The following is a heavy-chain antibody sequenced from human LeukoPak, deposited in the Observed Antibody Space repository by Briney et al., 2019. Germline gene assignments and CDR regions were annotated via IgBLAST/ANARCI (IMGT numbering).Heavy chain of an antibody. Sequence: GGSLRLSCAASGFTFSSYVMNWVRQAPGKGLEWVAVISYDGSNKYYADSVKGRFTISRDNSKNTLYLQMNSLRAEDTAVYYCAKDQRFGESVDYWGQGTLVTVSS. CDR3: AKDQRFGESVDY. V-gene: IGHV3-30*18. J-gene: IGHJ4*02. D-gene: IGHD3-10*01. CDR1: GFTFSSYV. CDR2: ISYDGSNK.